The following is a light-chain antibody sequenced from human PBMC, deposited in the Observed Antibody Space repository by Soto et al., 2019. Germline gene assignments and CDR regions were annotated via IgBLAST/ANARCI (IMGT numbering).Light chain of an antibody. CDR1: QSVSSY. CDR3: QQRSNWPWT. V-gene: IGKV3-11*01. CDR2: DAS. J-gene: IGKJ1*01. Sequence: EIVLTQSPATLSLSPGERATLSCRASQSVSSYSAWYQQKSGQAPRLLIYDASNRATGIPARFSGSGSGTDFTLTISSLEPEDFAVYYCQQRSNWPWTFGQGTKVEIK.